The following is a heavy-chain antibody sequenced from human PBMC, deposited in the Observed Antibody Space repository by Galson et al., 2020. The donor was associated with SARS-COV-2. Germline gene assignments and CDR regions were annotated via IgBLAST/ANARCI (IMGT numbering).Heavy chain of an antibody. CDR2: IYGGGST. CDR1: GFTVSSNY. V-gene: IGHV3-53*01. J-gene: IGHJ3*02. Sequence: GESLKISCAASGFTVSSNYMSWVRQAPGKGLEWVPVIYGGGSTYYAASVKARFTISRTNSKNTLYLKMNSRRAEDTAVYYWANSGSGSYGDAFDIWGQGTMVTVSS. D-gene: IGHD3-10*01. CDR3: ANSGSGSYGDAFDI.